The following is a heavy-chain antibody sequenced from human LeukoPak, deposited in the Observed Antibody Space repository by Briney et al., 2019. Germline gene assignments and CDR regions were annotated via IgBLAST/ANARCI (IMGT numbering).Heavy chain of an antibody. J-gene: IGHJ4*02. CDR2: LHHSGST. CDR3: ARVGGDDSTGHYSVDY. D-gene: IGHD3-22*01. Sequence: SETLSLTCALSGYSITSVYWWGWIRQTPGRGLEWIGSLHHSGSTSYNPSLKSRVTISVDTSKNQFSLRPSSVTAADTAVYYRARVGGDDSTGHYSVDYWGQGTLVTVSS. V-gene: IGHV4-38-2*01. CDR1: GYSITSVYW.